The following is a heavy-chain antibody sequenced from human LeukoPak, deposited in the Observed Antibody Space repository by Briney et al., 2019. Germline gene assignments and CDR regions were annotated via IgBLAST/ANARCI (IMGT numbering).Heavy chain of an antibody. CDR2: MKPNSGNT. CDR3: ARGPLRYFDWLGGYYYYYGMDV. Sequence: ASLWDSCEASGYTFTIYDICCGRQRIGEGGEWRGWMKPNSGNTGYAKKFQGRVTMTRNTSISTAYMELSSLRSEDTAVYYCARGPLRYFDWLGGYYYYYGMDVWGQGTTVTVSS. D-gene: IGHD3-9*01. CDR1: GYTFTIYD. J-gene: IGHJ6*02. V-gene: IGHV1-8*01.